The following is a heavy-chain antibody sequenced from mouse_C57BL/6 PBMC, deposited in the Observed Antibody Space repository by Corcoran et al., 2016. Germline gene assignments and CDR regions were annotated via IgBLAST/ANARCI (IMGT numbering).Heavy chain of an antibody. V-gene: IGHV1-26*01. CDR3: ARDWDPDY. CDR2: INPNNGGT. CDR1: GYTFTDYY. J-gene: IGHJ2*01. Sequence: EVQLQQSGPELVKPGASVKISCKASGYTFTDYYMNWVKQSHGKSLEWIGDINPNNGGTSYNQKFKGKATLTVDKSSSTAYMELRSLTSEDSAVYYYARDWDPDYWGQGTTLTVSS. D-gene: IGHD4-1*01.